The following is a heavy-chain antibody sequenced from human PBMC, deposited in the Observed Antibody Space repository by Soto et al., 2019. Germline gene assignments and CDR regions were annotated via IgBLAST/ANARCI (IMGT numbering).Heavy chain of an antibody. CDR1: GFTFSGYA. CDR2: ISGSGDTT. Sequence: EVQLLESGGGLVQPGGSLRLSCAASGFTFSGYAMSWVRQAPGKGLQWVSGISGSGDTTWYADSVKGRFTVSRDNFITPLHMQMNSPRAEQAAMNYCAKCVNQHDPYEFDYWGQGILVTVSS. D-gene: IGHD2-21*01. CDR3: AKCVNQHDPYEFDY. J-gene: IGHJ4*02. V-gene: IGHV3-23*01.